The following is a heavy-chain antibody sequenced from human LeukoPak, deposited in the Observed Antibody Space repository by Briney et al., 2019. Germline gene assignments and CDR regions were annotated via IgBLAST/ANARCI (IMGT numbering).Heavy chain of an antibody. CDR1: GYTFTSYS. CDR2: ISAHNGNT. V-gene: IGHV1-18*01. D-gene: IGHD3-3*01. CDR3: ARVSTIFGVATGMDV. Sequence: ASVKASCKASGYTFTSYSITWVRQAPGQGLEWMGWISAHNGNTNYAQNLQGRVTMTTDASTSTAYMELRSLRSDDTAVYYCARVSTIFGVATGMDVWGKGTTVTVSS. J-gene: IGHJ6*04.